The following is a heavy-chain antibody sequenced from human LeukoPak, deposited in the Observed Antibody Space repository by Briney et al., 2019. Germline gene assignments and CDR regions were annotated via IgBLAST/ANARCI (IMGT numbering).Heavy chain of an antibody. D-gene: IGHD2-2*01. CDR1: GGTFSSYA. CDR3: ARDSVVPAAITWFDP. CDR2: IIPILGIA. V-gene: IGHV1-69*04. J-gene: IGHJ5*02. Sequence: GSSVKVSCKASGGTFSSYAISWVRQAPGQGLEWMGRIIPILGIANYAQKFQGRVTITADKSTSTAYMELSSLRSEDTAVYYCARDSVVPAAITWFDPWGQGTLVTVSS.